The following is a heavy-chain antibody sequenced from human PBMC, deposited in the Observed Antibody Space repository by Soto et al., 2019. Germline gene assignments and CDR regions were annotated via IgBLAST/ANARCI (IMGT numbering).Heavy chain of an antibody. CDR1: GYSFTNYW. J-gene: IGHJ4*02. CDR2: IYPGDSYT. D-gene: IGHD4-17*01. CDR3: ARHAGATVTTPTDY. Sequence: GESLRSSCNGSGYSFTNYWIGWVRQMPGKGLEWMGIIYPGDSYTRYSPSFQGQVTISADKSISTAYLQWSSLKASDSAIYYCARHAGATVTTPTDYWGQGTLVTVSS. V-gene: IGHV5-51*01.